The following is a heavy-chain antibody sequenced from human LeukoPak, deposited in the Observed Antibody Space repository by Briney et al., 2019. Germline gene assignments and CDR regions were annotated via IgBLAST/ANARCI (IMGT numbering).Heavy chain of an antibody. CDR3: AKGSRSSRPYYFDF. J-gene: IGHJ4*02. Sequence: GGSLRLSCAASGFTFNEYAMSWVRQAPGKVLEWVSAITNSGGDTYHADSVKGRFTIPRDNSKNTLYLQMNSLRAEDTAVYYCAKGSRSSRPYYFDFWGQGILVTVSS. D-gene: IGHD3-10*01. CDR2: ITNSGGDT. V-gene: IGHV3-23*01. CDR1: GFTFNEYA.